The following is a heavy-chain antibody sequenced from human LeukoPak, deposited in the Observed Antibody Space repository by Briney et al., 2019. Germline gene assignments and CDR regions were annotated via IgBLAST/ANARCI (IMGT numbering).Heavy chain of an antibody. Sequence: SETLSLTCAVSGYSISSGYYWGWIRQPPGRGLEWIGRIYHSGSTYYKPSLKRRVTISVDTSKNQFSLKLSSVTAAVTAVYYCARHAGGGVVINWFDPWGQGTLVTVSS. D-gene: IGHD3-3*01. CDR2: IYHSGST. V-gene: IGHV4-38-2*01. CDR3: ARHAGGGVVINWFDP. J-gene: IGHJ5*02. CDR1: GYSISSGYY.